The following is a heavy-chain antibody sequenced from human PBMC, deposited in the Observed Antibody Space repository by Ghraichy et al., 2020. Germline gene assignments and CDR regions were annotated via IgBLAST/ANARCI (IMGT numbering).Heavy chain of an antibody. CDR1: GFTFSDYW. CDR3: AREKAGYYGSSGYYVGSWFDP. D-gene: IGHD3-22*01. V-gene: IGHV3-7*01. CDR2: MKHDGSEI. J-gene: IGHJ5*02. Sequence: SCAASGFTFSDYWMTWVRQAPGKGLEWVANMKHDGSEIHFVDSVKGRFTISRDNAKNSLYLQMNSLRAEDTAVYYCAREKAGYYGSSGYYVGSWFDPWGQGTLVTVSS.